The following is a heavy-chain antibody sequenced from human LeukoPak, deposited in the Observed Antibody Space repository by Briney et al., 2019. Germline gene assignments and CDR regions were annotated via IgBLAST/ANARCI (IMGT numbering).Heavy chain of an antibody. Sequence: GGSLRLSCAASGFTFSDYYMSWFRQAPGKGPEWISYIVISGSSIYYTDSVKGRFTISRDNVKNALYLQMNSLRVEDTAVYYCARGPRNNAFDVWGQGTTVTVSS. V-gene: IGHV3-11*01. J-gene: IGHJ3*01. CDR1: GFTFSDYY. CDR3: ARGPRNNAFDV. D-gene: IGHD1/OR15-1a*01. CDR2: IVISGSSI.